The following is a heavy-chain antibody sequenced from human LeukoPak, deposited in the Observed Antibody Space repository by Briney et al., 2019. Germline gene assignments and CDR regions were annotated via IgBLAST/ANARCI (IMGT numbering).Heavy chain of an antibody. CDR2: IYTSGST. CDR3: ARDRAYDYVWGSYRYIWFDP. CDR1: GGSISSGSYY. D-gene: IGHD3-16*02. V-gene: IGHV4-61*02. J-gene: IGHJ5*02. Sequence: SQTLSLTCTVSGGSISSGSYYWSRIRLPAGKGLEWIGRIYTSGSTNYNPSLKSRVTISVDTSKNQFSLKLSSVTAADTAVYYCARDRAYDYVWGSYRYIWFDPWGQGTLVTVSS.